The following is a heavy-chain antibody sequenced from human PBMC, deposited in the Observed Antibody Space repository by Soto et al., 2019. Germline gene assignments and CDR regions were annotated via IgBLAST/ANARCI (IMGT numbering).Heavy chain of an antibody. CDR1: GGSISSGDYY. V-gene: IGHV4-39*01. J-gene: IGHJ4*02. CDR2: IYYSGST. Sequence: SETLSLTCTVSGGSISSGDYYWSWIRQHPGKGLEWIGSIYYSGSTYYNPSLKSRVTISVDTSKNQFSLKLSSVTAADTAVYYCVRVSRYYGVGVDYWGQGTLVTVSS. CDR3: VRVSRYYGVGVDY. D-gene: IGHD2-21*01.